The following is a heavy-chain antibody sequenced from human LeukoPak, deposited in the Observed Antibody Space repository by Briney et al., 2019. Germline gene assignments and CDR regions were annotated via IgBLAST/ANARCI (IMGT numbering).Heavy chain of an antibody. CDR3: AKGALRGYTYGYTPYYFDY. Sequence: TGGSLRLSCVASGFTFSDYGMSWVRQAPGKGLEGVSGISGSGGSTYYADSVRGRFTISRDNSKNTLYLQMNTLRAEDTAVYYCAKGALRGYTYGYTPYYFDYWGHGTLVTVSS. J-gene: IGHJ4*01. V-gene: IGHV3-23*01. CDR1: GFTFSDYG. CDR2: ISGSGGST. D-gene: IGHD5-18*01.